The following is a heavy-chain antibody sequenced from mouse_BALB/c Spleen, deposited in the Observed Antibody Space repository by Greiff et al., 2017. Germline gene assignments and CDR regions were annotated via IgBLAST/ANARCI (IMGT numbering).Heavy chain of an antibody. D-gene: IGHD1-1*01. CDR1: GYAFTNYL. J-gene: IGHJ3*01. CDR3: ASEGYYGSSLFAY. CDR2: INPGSGGT. V-gene: IGHV1-54*01. Sequence: QVQLKESGAELVRPGTSVKVSCKASGYAFTNYLIEWVKQRPGQGLEWIGVINPGSGGTNYNEKFKGKATLTADKSSSTAYMPLSSLTSDASAVYFCASEGYYGSSLFAYWGQGTLVTVSA.